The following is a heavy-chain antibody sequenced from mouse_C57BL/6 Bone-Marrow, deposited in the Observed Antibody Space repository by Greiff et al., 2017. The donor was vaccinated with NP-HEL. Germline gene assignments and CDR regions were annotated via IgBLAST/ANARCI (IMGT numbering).Heavy chain of an antibody. Sequence: QVQLQQPGAELVRPGTSVKLSCKASGYTFTSYWMHWVKQRPGQGLEWIGVIDPSDSYTNYNQKFKGKATLTVDTSSSTAYMQLSSLTSEDSEVYYCARGFAYWGQGTLVTVSA. V-gene: IGHV1-59*01. J-gene: IGHJ3*01. CDR2: IDPSDSYT. CDR3: ARGFAY. CDR1: GYTFTSYW.